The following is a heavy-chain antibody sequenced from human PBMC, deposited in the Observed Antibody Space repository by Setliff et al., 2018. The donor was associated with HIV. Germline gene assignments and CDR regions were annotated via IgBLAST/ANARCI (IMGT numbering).Heavy chain of an antibody. Sequence: LSLTCNVSVGSFSNTNYYWGWIRQPPGKGLEWIGSFHYSGPTSYNPSLRRRVTISVDTSKNQFSLELTSVTAADTAVYYCARGENFWSGLTNWFDPWGQATLVTVSS. V-gene: IGHV4-39*01. CDR2: FHYSGPT. CDR3: ARGENFWSGLTNWFDP. J-gene: IGHJ5*02. D-gene: IGHD3-3*01. CDR1: VGSFSNTNYY.